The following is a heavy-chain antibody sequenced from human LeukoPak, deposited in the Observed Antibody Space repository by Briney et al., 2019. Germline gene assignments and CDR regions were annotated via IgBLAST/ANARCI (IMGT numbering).Heavy chain of an antibody. J-gene: IGHJ4*02. D-gene: IGHD1-26*01. V-gene: IGHV3-21*04. CDR2: ISSGSSYI. Sequence: GGSLRLSCAASGFTFSTYVMNWVRQAPGKGLEWVSSISSGSSYIYYADSVKGRFTISRDNAKNSLYLQMNSLRAEDTALYYCAKDMGSGSSFDYWGQGTLVTVSS. CDR1: GFTFSTYV. CDR3: AKDMGSGSSFDY.